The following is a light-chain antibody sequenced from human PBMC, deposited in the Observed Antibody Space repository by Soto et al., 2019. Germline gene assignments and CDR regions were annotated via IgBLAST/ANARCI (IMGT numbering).Light chain of an antibody. CDR3: SSYSGTNAHYV. CDR1: SSDVGGYNY. CDR2: EVS. Sequence: QSALTQSPSASGTFGQSVTISCTGASSDVGGYNYVSWYQQHPGKAPKLMIYEVSERPSGVPDRFSGSKSGNTASLTVSGLQADDEVDYSCSSYSGTNAHYVFGTGNKAPS. V-gene: IGLV2-8*01. J-gene: IGLJ1*01.